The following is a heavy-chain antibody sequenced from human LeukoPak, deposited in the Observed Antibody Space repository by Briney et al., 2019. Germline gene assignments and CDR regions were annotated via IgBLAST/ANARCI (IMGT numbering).Heavy chain of an antibody. J-gene: IGHJ4*02. V-gene: IGHV4-31*03. D-gene: IGHD3-3*01. CDR1: GGSISSGGYY. Sequence: SQTLSLTCTVSGGSISSGGYYWSWLRQHPGKGLEWIGYIYYSGSTYYNPSLKSRVTISVDTSKNQFSLKLSSVTAADTAVYYCARAINDFWSGYPGYYFDYWGQGTLVTVSS. CDR3: ARAINDFWSGYPGYYFDY. CDR2: IYYSGST.